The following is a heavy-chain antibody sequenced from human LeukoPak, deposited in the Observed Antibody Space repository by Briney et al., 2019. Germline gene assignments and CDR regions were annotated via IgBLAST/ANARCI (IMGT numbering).Heavy chain of an antibody. CDR2: IYYSGST. CDR3: ARFGRGYSYGSAYTPSDY. Sequence: SETLSLTCTVSGGSISSGSYYWSWIRQHPGKGLEWIGYIYYSGSTYYNPSLKSRVTISVDTSKNQFSLKLSSVTAADTAVYYCARFGRGYSYGSAYTPSDYWGQGTLVTVSS. V-gene: IGHV4-31*03. D-gene: IGHD5-18*01. CDR1: GGSISSGSYY. J-gene: IGHJ4*02.